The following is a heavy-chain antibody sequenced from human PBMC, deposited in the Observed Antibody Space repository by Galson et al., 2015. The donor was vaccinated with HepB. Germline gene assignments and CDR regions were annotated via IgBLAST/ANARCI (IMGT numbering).Heavy chain of an antibody. CDR3: ARGLRVVAATPWVSAFDI. V-gene: IGHV3-33*08. D-gene: IGHD2-15*01. Sequence: SLRLSCAASGFTFSSYGMHWVRQAPGKGLEWVAVIWYDGSNKYYADSVKGRFTISRDNSKNTLYLQMNSLRAEDTAVYYCARGLRVVAATPWVSAFDIWGQGTMVTVSS. CDR1: GFTFSSYG. CDR2: IWYDGSNK. J-gene: IGHJ3*02.